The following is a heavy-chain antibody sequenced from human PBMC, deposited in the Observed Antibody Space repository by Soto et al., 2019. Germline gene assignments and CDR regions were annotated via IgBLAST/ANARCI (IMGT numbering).Heavy chain of an antibody. D-gene: IGHD1-20*01. CDR2: ISAYNANT. CDR1: GYTLTRYG. V-gene: IGHV1-18*01. Sequence: QVHLVQSGAEVKKPGASVKVSCQASGYTLTRYGITWVRQAPGQGLEWMGSISAYNANTNYAQKLQGRLTMTTDTSTSTAYMELRSLTSDDTAVYYCAREVFRYFALWGRGPLVSVSS. J-gene: IGHJ2*01. CDR3: AREVFRYFAL.